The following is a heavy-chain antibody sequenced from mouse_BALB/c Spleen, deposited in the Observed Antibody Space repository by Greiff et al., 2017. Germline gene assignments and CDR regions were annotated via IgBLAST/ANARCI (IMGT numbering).Heavy chain of an antibody. J-gene: IGHJ4*01. CDR3: ARARRDAMDY. V-gene: IGHV5-6-5*01. CDR1: GFTFSSYA. Sequence: EVHLVESGGGLVKPGGSLKLSCAASGFTFSSYAMSWVRQTPEKRLEWVASISSGGSTYYPDSVKGRFTISRDNARNILYLQMSSLRSEDTAMYYCARARRDAMDYWGQGTSVTVSS. CDR2: ISSGGST.